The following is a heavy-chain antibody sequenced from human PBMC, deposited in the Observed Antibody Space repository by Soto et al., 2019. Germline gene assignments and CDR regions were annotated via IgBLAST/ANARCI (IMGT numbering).Heavy chain of an antibody. CDR2: ISAYNGNT. CDR3: ARLNLYCISTSCYYYGMDV. Sequence: QVQLVQSGAEVKKPGASVKVSCKASGYTFTSYGISWVRQAPGQGLEWMGWISAYNGNTNYAQKLQGRVTMTTDTSTSTAYMELRSLRSDDTAVYYCARLNLYCISTSCYYYGMDVWGQGTTVTVSS. J-gene: IGHJ6*02. D-gene: IGHD2-2*01. CDR1: GYTFTSYG. V-gene: IGHV1-18*01.